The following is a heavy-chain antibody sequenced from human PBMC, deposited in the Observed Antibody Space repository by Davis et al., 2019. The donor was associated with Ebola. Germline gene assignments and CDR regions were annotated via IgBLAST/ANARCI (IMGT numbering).Heavy chain of an antibody. J-gene: IGHJ6*02. D-gene: IGHD3-3*01. CDR1: GFTFSTYT. V-gene: IGHV3-21*01. CDR3: ARDSETRYDFWSGYYEWSYGMDV. Sequence: PGGSLRLSCAASGFTFSTYTMNWVRQAPGKGLEWVSSISSYSNYIFYADSVKGRFTISRDNAKKSLHLQMNSLRAEDTAVYYCARDSETRYDFWSGYYEWSYGMDVWGQGTTVTVSS. CDR2: ISSYSNYI.